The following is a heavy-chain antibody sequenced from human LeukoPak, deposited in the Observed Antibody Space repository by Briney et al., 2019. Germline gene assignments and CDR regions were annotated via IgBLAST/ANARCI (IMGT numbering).Heavy chain of an antibody. D-gene: IGHD3-22*01. V-gene: IGHV3-23*01. CDR2: ISGSGGST. CDR1: GFTFSSYA. J-gene: IGHJ4*02. CDR3: AKDQAMIVVVTHFDY. Sequence: GGSLRLSCAASGFTFSSYAMSWVRQAPGKGLEWVSAISGSGGSTYYADPVKGRFTISRDNSKNTLYLQMNSLRAEDTAVYYCAKDQAMIVVVTHFDYWGQGTLVTVSS.